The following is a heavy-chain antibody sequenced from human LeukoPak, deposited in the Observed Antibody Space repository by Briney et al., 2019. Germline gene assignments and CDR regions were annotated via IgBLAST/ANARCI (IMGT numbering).Heavy chain of an antibody. CDR2: IYYSGST. CDR1: GASISSGCYS. D-gene: IGHD6-6*01. Sequence: SQTLSLTCPVSGASISSGCYSWSWIRQHPGKGLEWIGYIYYSGSTYYNPSLKGRVTISVDTSKNQFSLSVSSVTAADTSVYFCARAEESIGLLHDYGGRGTRVPVSS. V-gene: IGHV4-31*03. CDR3: ARAEESIGLLHDY. J-gene: IGHJ4*02.